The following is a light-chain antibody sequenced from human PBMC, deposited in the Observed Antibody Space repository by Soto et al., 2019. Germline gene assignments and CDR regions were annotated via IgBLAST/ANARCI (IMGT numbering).Light chain of an antibody. V-gene: IGLV2-14*01. Sequence: QSALTQPASVSGSPGQSITISCTGTSSDVGGYDYVSWYQHHPGKAPKLMIYDVSNRPSGVSSRFSGSKSDNTASLTIYGLQAEDEADHYCSSYTKNSPYVFGTGTKLTVL. CDR1: SSDVGGYDY. J-gene: IGLJ1*01. CDR2: DVS. CDR3: SSYTKNSPYV.